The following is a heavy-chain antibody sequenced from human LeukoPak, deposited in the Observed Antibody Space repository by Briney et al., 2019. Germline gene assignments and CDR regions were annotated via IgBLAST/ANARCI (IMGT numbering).Heavy chain of an antibody. Sequence: SVKVPCKASGGTFSSYAISWVRQAPGQGLEWMGGIIPIFGTANYAQKFQGRVTITADESTSTAYMELSSLRSEDTAVYYCAREGDYDILTGYLRANSGWFDPWGQGTLVTVSS. V-gene: IGHV1-69*13. CDR2: IIPIFGTA. CDR1: GGTFSSYA. D-gene: IGHD3-9*01. J-gene: IGHJ5*02. CDR3: AREGDYDILTGYLRANSGWFDP.